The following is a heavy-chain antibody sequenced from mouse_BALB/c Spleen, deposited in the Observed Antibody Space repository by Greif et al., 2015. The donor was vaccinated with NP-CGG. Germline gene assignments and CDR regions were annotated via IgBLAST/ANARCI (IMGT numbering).Heavy chain of an antibody. J-gene: IGHJ2*01. CDR3: ARTAFDY. Sequence: VQLQESGPGLVAPSQSLSITCTVPGLSLTGYGVNWVRQPPGKGLEWLGMIWGDGSTDYNSALKSRLSISKDNSKSXVFLKMNSLQTDDTARYYCARTAFDYWGQGTTLTVSS. V-gene: IGHV2-6-7*01. CDR2: IWGDGST. CDR1: GLSLTGYG.